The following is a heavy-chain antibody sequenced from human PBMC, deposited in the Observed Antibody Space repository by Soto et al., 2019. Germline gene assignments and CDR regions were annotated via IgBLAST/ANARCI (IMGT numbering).Heavy chain of an antibody. Sequence: GSLRLSCAASGFTVSSNYMSWVRQAPGKGLEWVSVIYSGGSTYYADSVKGRFTISRDNSKNTLYLQMNSLRAEDTAVYYCATPTPYYDILTGYYPRYYYGMDVWGQGTTVTVSS. J-gene: IGHJ6*02. CDR2: IYSGGST. D-gene: IGHD3-9*01. CDR1: GFTVSSNY. CDR3: ATPTPYYDILTGYYPRYYYGMDV. V-gene: IGHV3-53*01.